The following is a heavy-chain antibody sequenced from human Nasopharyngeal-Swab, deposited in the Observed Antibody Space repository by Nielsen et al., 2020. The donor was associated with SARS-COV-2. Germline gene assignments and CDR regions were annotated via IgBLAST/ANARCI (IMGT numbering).Heavy chain of an antibody. CDR3: AREGPYSGTNVFDI. J-gene: IGHJ3*02. V-gene: IGHV3-33*01. D-gene: IGHD5-12*01. Sequence: GESLKISCAASGFSFSNHGMHWVRQAPGKGLEWVAVIWSDGKTTKYADSLKGRLTISRDKSRNTLYLQMNNLRVEDTAIYYCAREGPYSGTNVFDIWGQGTMVTVS. CDR2: IWSDGKTT. CDR1: GFSFSNHG.